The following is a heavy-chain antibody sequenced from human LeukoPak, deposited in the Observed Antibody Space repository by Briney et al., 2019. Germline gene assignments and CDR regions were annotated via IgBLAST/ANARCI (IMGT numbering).Heavy chain of an antibody. J-gene: IGHJ4*02. CDR2: INPSGGST. CDR3: ANNYGGNRSLGAGLDY. V-gene: IGHV1-46*03. CDR1: GYTFTSYY. Sequence: ASVKVSCKASGYTFTSYYMHWVRQAPGQGLEWMGIINPSGGSTSYAQKFQGRVTMTRDTSTSTVYMELSSLRSEDTAVYYCANNYGGNRSLGAGLDYWGQGNLVTVSS. D-gene: IGHD4-23*01.